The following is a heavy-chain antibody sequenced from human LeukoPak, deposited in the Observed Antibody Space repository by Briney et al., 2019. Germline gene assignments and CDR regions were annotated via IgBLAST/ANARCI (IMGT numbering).Heavy chain of an antibody. CDR1: GGSISSYY. J-gene: IGHJ3*02. Sequence: PSETLSLTCTVSGGSISSYYWSWIRQPAGKGLEWIGRIYTSGSITYNPSLKSRVTISVDTSKNQLSLKLSSVTAADTAVYYCARGVGSHWSDAFDIWGQGTMVTVSS. CDR2: IYTSGSI. D-gene: IGHD1-26*01. CDR3: ARGVGSHWSDAFDI. V-gene: IGHV4-4*07.